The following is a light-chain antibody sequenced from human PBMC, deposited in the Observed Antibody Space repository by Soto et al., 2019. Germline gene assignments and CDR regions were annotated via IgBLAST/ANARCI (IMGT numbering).Light chain of an antibody. V-gene: IGLV2-14*01. CDR3: SSYTSGSPHV. CDR1: SSDVGGYNY. J-gene: IGLJ1*01. CDR2: EVS. Sequence: QSALTKPASVSGSPGQSITISCTGTSSDVGGYNYVSWYQQHPGRAPKLMIYEVSNRPSGVSNRFSGSKSGNTASLTISGLHAEDEADYYCSSYTSGSPHVFGTGTKLTVL.